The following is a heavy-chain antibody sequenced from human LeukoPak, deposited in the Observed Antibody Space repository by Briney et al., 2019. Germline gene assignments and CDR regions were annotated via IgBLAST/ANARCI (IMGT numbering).Heavy chain of an antibody. J-gene: IGHJ4*02. CDR2: INDDTP. V-gene: IGHV3-23*01. CDR1: GFTFSGYS. Sequence: GGSLRLSCAASGFTFSGYSMSWVRQAPGKGLEWVSAINDDTPYYADSVKGRFTVSRDNSKNSLYLQMNSLRAEDTAVYYCARGGHLWFFKRYYFDSWGQGTLVTVSS. D-gene: IGHD5-18*01. CDR3: ARGGHLWFFKRYYFDS.